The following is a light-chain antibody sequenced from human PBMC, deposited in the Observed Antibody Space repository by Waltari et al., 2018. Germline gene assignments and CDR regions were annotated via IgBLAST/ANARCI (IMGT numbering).Light chain of an antibody. Sequence: EIVMTQSPATLSVSPGESATLSCRASQSVSNKLAWYQQKPGQAPRLIIYKTSGRVTGIPARFSGSGSGTEFTLTISSLQSEDFAVYHCQQYNNWPWTFGQGTKVEIK. CDR1: QSVSNK. CDR3: QQYNNWPWT. CDR2: KTS. V-gene: IGKV3-15*01. J-gene: IGKJ1*01.